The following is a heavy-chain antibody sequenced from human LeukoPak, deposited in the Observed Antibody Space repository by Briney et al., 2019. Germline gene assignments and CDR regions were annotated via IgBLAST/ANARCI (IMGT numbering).Heavy chain of an antibody. V-gene: IGHV3-21*01. D-gene: IGHD2-15*01. Sequence: KPWGSLRLSCAASGFTFSSYSMNWVRQAPGKGLEWVSSISSSSSYIYYADSVKGRFTISRDNAKNSLYLQMNSLRAEDTAVYYCARDFFPGYCSGGSCYAPGSPPPYYYYYYGMDVWGQGTTVTVSS. CDR2: ISSSSSYI. J-gene: IGHJ6*02. CDR3: ARDFFPGYCSGGSCYAPGSPPPYYYYYYGMDV. CDR1: GFTFSSYS.